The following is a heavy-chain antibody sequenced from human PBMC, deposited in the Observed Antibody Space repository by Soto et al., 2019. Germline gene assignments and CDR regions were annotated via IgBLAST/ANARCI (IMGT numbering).Heavy chain of an antibody. Sequence: LSLTCAVSGYSISSGYYWGWIRQPPGKGLEWIGSIYHSGSTNYNPSLRSRVTMSVDTSKNQFSLKLSSVTAADTAVYYCAASAPPATNYYYAMDVWGQGTTVTVSS. CDR2: IYHSGST. CDR1: GYSISSGYY. D-gene: IGHD5-12*01. J-gene: IGHJ6*02. V-gene: IGHV4-38-2*01. CDR3: AASAPPATNYYYAMDV.